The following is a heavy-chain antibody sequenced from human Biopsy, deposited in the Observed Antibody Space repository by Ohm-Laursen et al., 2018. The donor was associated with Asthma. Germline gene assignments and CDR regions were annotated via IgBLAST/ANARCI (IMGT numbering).Heavy chain of an antibody. CDR3: ARAYGGSFFSGAFDI. CDR1: GFTVSTSG. CDR2: IYSGGGT. J-gene: IGHJ3*02. V-gene: IGHV3-53*01. Sequence: SLRLSCAASGFTVSTSGMSWVRQPPGKGLEWVSVIYSGGGTYYADSVQGRVTISRDNSKNTLSLQMNSLRAEDTAVYYCARAYGGSFFSGAFDIWGQGTMVTVSS. D-gene: IGHD4-23*01.